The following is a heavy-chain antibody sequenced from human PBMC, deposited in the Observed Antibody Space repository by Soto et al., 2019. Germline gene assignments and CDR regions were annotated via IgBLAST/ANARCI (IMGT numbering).Heavy chain of an antibody. CDR3: ARGFGDGWYGGPDY. V-gene: IGHV4-30-4*01. CDR1: GGSISSGDYY. CDR2: IYYSGST. D-gene: IGHD6-19*01. J-gene: IGHJ4*01. Sequence: PSETLSLTCTVSGGSISSGDYYWSWIRQPPGKGLEWIGYIYYSGSTYYNPSLKSRVTISVDTSKNQFSLKLSSVTAADTAVYYCARGFGDGWYGGPDYWGQGTLVTVSS.